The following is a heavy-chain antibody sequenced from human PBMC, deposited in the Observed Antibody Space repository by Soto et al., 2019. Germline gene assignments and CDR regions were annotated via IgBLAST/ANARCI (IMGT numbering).Heavy chain of an antibody. D-gene: IGHD6-19*01. Sequence: EVQLVESGGGLIQPGGSLRLSCAASGFTVSSNYMSWVRQAPGKGLEWVSVIYSGGSTYYADSVKGRFTISRDNSKNTLYLKMNSLRAGDTAVYYCARLIAVAASDAFDIWGQGTMVTVSS. V-gene: IGHV3-53*01. CDR2: IYSGGST. CDR3: ARLIAVAASDAFDI. CDR1: GFTVSSNY. J-gene: IGHJ3*02.